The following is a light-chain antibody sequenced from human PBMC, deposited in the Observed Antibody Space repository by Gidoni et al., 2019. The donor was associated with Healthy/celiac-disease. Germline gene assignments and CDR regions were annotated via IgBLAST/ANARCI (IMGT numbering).Light chain of an antibody. CDR3: QQYGSSPWT. V-gene: IGKV3-20*01. CDR2: GAS. CDR1: QSVRSSY. Sequence: DIVLTQSPGTLSLSPGARATLSCRASQSVRSSYSAWYQQQPGQAPRHLSYGASSRVPGSPDRFSRSGSGSDFILTISRLEPDDVVVYSCQQYGSSPWTFGQGTKVEIK. J-gene: IGKJ1*01.